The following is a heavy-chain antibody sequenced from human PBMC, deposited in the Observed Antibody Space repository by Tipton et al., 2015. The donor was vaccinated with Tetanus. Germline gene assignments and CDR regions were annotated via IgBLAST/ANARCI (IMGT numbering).Heavy chain of an antibody. CDR2: IKEDGSER. D-gene: IGHD5-24*01. J-gene: IGHJ4*02. CDR3: ARGCRRDGYNFRSPSPGHTLN. V-gene: IGHV3-7*03. CDR1: GFTFTNYW. Sequence: SLRLSCAASGFTFTNYWLSWVRQAPGRGLEWVANIKEDGSERNYVDSVKGRFTISRDNAKNSLYLQMNSLRAEDTAVYYCARGCRRDGYNFRSPSPGHTLNWGQGTLVTVSS.